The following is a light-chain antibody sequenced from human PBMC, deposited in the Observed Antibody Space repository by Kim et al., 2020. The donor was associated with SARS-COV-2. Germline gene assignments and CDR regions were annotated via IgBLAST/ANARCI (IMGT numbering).Light chain of an antibody. V-gene: IGLV1-44*01. CDR3: ASWDDSLNGLL. J-gene: IGLJ2*01. CDR1: SSNIGTNA. Sequence: GRSVTISCSGSSSNIGTNAVNWYQQLRGTAPKLLIYSNNQRPSWVPDRFSGSKSGTSASLDISGLQSEDEADYYCASWDDSLNGLLFGGGTQLTVL. CDR2: SNN.